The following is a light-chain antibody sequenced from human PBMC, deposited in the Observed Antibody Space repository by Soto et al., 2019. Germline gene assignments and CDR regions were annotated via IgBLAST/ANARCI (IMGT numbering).Light chain of an antibody. CDR3: QQYGSSPWT. Sequence: EIVLTQSTGALSLSPGERATLSCRASQNVSSSYLAWYQQKPGQAPRLLIYGTSSRATGIPDRFSGSESGTDFTLTISRLEPEDFAVYYCQQYGSSPWTFGQGTKVEIK. CDR2: GTS. V-gene: IGKV3-20*01. J-gene: IGKJ1*01. CDR1: QNVSSSY.